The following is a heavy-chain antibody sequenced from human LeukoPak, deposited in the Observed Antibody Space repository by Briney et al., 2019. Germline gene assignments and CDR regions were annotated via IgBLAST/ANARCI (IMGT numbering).Heavy chain of an antibody. CDR2: IYHSGST. CDR3: ARIVVVPAAPLAAFDY. CDR1: GGSISSSNW. V-gene: IGHV4-4*02. D-gene: IGHD2-2*01. Sequence: SGTLSLTCAVSGGSISSSNWWSWVRQPPGKGLEWIGEIYHSGSTNYNPSLKSRVTISVDKSKNQFSLKLSSVTAADTAVYYRARIVVVPAAPLAAFDYWGQGTLVTVSS. J-gene: IGHJ4*02.